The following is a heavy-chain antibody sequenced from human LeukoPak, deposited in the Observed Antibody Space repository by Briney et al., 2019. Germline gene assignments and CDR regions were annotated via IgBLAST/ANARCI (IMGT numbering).Heavy chain of an antibody. Sequence: QPGGSLRLSCAASGFMFSSYWMSWVRQAPGKGLEWVAYIKNDGRERENVDSVKGRFTISRDNAKSTLNLQMNSLRAEDTAVYYCALSVVVGAFDFWGQGTMVTVSS. CDR1: GFMFSSYW. CDR3: ALSVVVGAFDF. D-gene: IGHD1-26*01. V-gene: IGHV3-7*01. CDR2: IKNDGRER. J-gene: IGHJ3*01.